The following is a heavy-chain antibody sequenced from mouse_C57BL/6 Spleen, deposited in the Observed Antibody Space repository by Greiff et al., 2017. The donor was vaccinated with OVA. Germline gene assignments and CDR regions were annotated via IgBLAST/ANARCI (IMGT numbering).Heavy chain of an antibody. CDR1: GFSFNTYA. D-gene: IGHD5-5*01. V-gene: IGHV10-1*01. CDR2: IRSKSNNYAT. Sequence: GGGLVQPKGSLNLSCAASGFSFNTYAMNWVRQAPGKGLEWVARIRSKSNNYATYYADSVKDRFTISRDDSESMLYLQMNNLKTEDTAMYYCVSDLPFAYWGQGTLVTVSA. J-gene: IGHJ3*01. CDR3: VSDLPFAY.